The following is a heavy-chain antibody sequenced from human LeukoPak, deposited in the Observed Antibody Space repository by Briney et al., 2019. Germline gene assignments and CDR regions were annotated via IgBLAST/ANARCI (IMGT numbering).Heavy chain of an antibody. V-gene: IGHV3-30*18. CDR3: ANEPYCSSTSCYAY. J-gene: IGHJ4*02. D-gene: IGHD2-2*01. Sequence: GGSLRLSCAASGFTFSSYGMHWVRQAPGKGLERVAVISYDGSNKYYAASVKGRFTISRDNSKNTRYLQMNSLRAKDTAVYYCANEPYCSSTSCYAYWGQGTLVTVSS. CDR2: ISYDGSNK. CDR1: GFTFSSYG.